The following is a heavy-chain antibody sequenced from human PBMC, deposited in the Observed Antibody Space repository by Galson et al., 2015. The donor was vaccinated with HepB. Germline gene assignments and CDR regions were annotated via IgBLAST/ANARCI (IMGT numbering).Heavy chain of an antibody. CDR1: GFTFSSYS. CDR2: ISSSSSYI. CDR3: AKITAMGLGWFDP. V-gene: IGHV3-21*01. J-gene: IGHJ5*02. D-gene: IGHD5-18*01. Sequence: LRLSCAASGFTFSSYSMNWVRQAPGKGLEWVSSISSSSSYIYYADSVKGRSTISRDNAKNSLYLQMNSLRAEDTAVYYCAKITAMGLGWFDPWGQGTLVTVSS.